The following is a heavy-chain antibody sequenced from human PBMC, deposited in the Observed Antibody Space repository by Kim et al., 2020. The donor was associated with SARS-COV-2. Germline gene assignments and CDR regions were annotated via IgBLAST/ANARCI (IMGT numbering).Heavy chain of an antibody. V-gene: IGHV4-59*01. D-gene: IGHD2-15*01. CDR3: ATVRDRGRLDY. J-gene: IGHJ4*02. Sequence: KHTPSLKSRVTRSVDPSRNQFSLRLSSVTAADTAIYYCATVRDRGRLDYWGQGTLVTVPS.